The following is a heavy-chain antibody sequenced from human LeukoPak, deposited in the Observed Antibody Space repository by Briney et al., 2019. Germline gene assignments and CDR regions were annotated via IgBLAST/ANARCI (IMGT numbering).Heavy chain of an antibody. V-gene: IGHV3-74*01. D-gene: IGHD3-10*01. CDR1: GFTFSSYW. Sequence: HPGGSLRLSCAASGFTFSSYWMHWVRQAPGKGLVWVSRVSPDASITTYADSVKGRFTISRDNAKNTLYLQMNSLRVEDTAVYYCASGLLWFGETPVGYWGQGTLVTVSS. CDR3: ASGLLWFGETPVGY. CDR2: VSPDASIT. J-gene: IGHJ4*02.